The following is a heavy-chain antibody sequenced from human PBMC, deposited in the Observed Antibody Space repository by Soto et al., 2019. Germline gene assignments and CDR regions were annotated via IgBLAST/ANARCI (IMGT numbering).Heavy chain of an antibody. D-gene: IGHD2-15*01. CDR1: GFTFSNYW. CDR3: ASPTPAGY. CDR2: IKSDGSST. V-gene: IGHV3-74*01. Sequence: EVQLVESGGGLVQPGGSLRLTCAASGFTFSNYWMHWVRQAPGKGLVWVSRIKSDGSSTDYADSVKGRFTISRDNVKNTLYLQMNSLRVEDTAVYYCASPTPAGYWGQGTLVTVSS. J-gene: IGHJ4*02.